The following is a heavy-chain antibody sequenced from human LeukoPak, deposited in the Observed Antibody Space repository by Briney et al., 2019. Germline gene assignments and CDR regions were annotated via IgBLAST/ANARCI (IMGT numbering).Heavy chain of an antibody. CDR1: GFTFSSYA. J-gene: IGHJ4*02. Sequence: GGSLRLSCAASGFTFSSYAMSWVRQAPGKGLEWVSAISGSGGSTYYADSVKGRFTISRDNSKNTLYLQMNSLRAEDTAVYYCARARLKAGELLFDYWGQGTLVTVSS. D-gene: IGHD1-26*01. CDR3: ARARLKAGELLFDY. CDR2: ISGSGGST. V-gene: IGHV3-23*01.